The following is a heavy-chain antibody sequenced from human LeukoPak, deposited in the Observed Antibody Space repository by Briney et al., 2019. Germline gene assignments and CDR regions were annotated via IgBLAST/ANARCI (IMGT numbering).Heavy chain of an antibody. D-gene: IGHD2-15*01. CDR2: ISYDGSNK. CDR3: AKFISYCSGGSCF. J-gene: IGHJ4*02. CDR1: GFTFSSYG. Sequence: GGSLRLSCAASGFTFSSYGMHWVRQAPGKGLEWVAVISYDGSNKYYADSVKGRFTISRDNSKNTLYLQMNSLRAENTAVYYCAKFISYCSGGSCFWSQGTLVTVSS. V-gene: IGHV3-30*18.